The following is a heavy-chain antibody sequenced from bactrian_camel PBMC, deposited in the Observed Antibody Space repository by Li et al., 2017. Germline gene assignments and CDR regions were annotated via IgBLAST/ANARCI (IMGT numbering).Heavy chain of an antibody. Sequence: QVQLVESGGGLVQPGESLRLSCVASGITFSRHDMSWVRQAPGKEVEWVAGITSLPSLFRAAPYADPVKGRFTISRDNAKDTLYLQMNSLKIEDTAVYYCAKGGRKTSVSDLAAGVTYRGQGTQVTVS. CDR1: GITFSRHD. CDR2: ITSLPSLFRAA. V-gene: IGHV3S6*01. CDR3: AKGGRKTSVSDLAAGVTY. D-gene: IGHD5*01. J-gene: IGHJ4*01.